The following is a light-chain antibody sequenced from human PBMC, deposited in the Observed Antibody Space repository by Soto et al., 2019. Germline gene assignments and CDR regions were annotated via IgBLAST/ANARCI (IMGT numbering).Light chain of an antibody. CDR1: ETISDY. Sequence: DIQMTQSPSSLSASVGDTVTITCRASETISDYLNWYQQKPGKAPKLLSYTASSFQSGVPSRFSGSGSATDFTLTISHLQLEDFATYYCQQSYSAPRTFGQGTRLEI. J-gene: IGKJ2*01. CDR3: QQSYSAPRT. CDR2: TAS. V-gene: IGKV1-39*01.